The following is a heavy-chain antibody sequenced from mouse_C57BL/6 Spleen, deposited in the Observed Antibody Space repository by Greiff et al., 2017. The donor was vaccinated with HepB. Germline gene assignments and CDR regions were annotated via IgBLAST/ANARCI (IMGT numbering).Heavy chain of an antibody. V-gene: IGHV1-47*01. CDR2: FHPYNDDT. Sequence: QVQLKESGAELVKPGASVKMSCKASGYTFTTYPIEWMKQTHGKSLEWIGNFHPYNDDTKYNEKFKGKATLTVEKSSSTVYLELSRLTSDDSAVYYCARQGDDYDGFAYWGQGTLVTVSA. J-gene: IGHJ3*01. CDR3: ARQGDDYDGFAY. CDR1: GYTFTTYP. D-gene: IGHD2-4*01.